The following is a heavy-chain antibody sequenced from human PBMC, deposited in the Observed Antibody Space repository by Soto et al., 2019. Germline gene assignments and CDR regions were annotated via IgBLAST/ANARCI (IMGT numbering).Heavy chain of an antibody. Sequence: QVQLVESGGGVVQPGRSLRLSCAASGFTFSSYGMHWVRQAPGKGLGWVAVISYDGSNKYYADSVKGRFTISRDNSKNTLYLQMNSVRAEDTGVYYCATAYYEADAFDIWGQGTMVTVSS. CDR2: ISYDGSNK. D-gene: IGHD3-22*01. V-gene: IGHV3-30*03. CDR1: GFTFSSYG. CDR3: ATAYYEADAFDI. J-gene: IGHJ3*02.